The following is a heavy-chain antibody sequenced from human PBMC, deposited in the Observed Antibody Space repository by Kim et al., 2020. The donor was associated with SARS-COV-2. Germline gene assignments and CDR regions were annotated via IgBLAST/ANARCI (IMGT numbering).Heavy chain of an antibody. Sequence: TPSHKSRVTISVDTSKNQFSLKLSSVTAADTAVYYCARAHGDYGTRNFDYWGQGTLVTVSS. V-gene: IGHV4-59*01. J-gene: IGHJ4*02. D-gene: IGHD4-17*01. CDR3: ARAHGDYGTRNFDY.